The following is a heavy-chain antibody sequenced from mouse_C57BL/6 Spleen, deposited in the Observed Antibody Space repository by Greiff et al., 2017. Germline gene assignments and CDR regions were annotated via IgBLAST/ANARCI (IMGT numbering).Heavy chain of an antibody. CDR2: IYPGDGDT. V-gene: IGHV1-82*01. Sequence: VQRVESGPELVKPGASVKISCKASGYAFSSSWMNWVKQRPGKGLEWIGRIYPGDGDTNYNGKFKGKATLTADKSSSTAYMQLSSLTSEDSAVYFCARWGNYGGGGAMDYWGQGTSVTVSS. CDR3: ARWGNYGGGGAMDY. D-gene: IGHD2-1*01. J-gene: IGHJ4*01. CDR1: GYAFSSSW.